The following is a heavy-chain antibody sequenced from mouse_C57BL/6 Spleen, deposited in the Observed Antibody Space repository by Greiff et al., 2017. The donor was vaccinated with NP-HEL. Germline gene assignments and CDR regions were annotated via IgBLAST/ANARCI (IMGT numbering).Heavy chain of an antibody. CDR2: INPGSGGT. D-gene: IGHD2-2*01. Sequence: QVQLKESGAELVRPGTSVKVSCKASGYAFTNYLIEWVKQRPGQGLEWIGVINPGSGGTNYNEKFKGKATLTADKSSSTAYMQLSSLTSEDSAVYFCARWLPDAMDYWGQGTSVTVSS. J-gene: IGHJ4*01. V-gene: IGHV1-54*01. CDR1: GYAFTNYL. CDR3: ARWLPDAMDY.